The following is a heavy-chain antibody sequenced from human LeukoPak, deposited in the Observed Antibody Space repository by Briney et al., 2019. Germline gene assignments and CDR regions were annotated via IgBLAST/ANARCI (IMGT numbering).Heavy chain of an antibody. Sequence: SGGSLRLSCAASGFTFSNYGMTWVRQTPGKGLEWVSAISGSGGSTYYADSVKGRFTISRDNSKNTLYLQMNSLRAEDTAVYYCARSLSVAAPGAFDIWGQGTMVTVSS. CDR1: GFTFSNYG. CDR2: ISGSGGST. V-gene: IGHV3-23*01. J-gene: IGHJ3*02. CDR3: ARSLSVAAPGAFDI. D-gene: IGHD6-19*01.